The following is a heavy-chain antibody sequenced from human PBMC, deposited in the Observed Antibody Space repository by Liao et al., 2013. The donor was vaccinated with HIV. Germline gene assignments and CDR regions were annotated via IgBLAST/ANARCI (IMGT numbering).Heavy chain of an antibody. V-gene: IGHV4-4*07. J-gene: IGHJ4*02. CDR2: VFTTGST. D-gene: IGHD3-10*01. Sequence: QVQLQESGPGLVKPSETLSLTCTVSGDSISGYYWTWIRQPAGKGLEWIGRVFTTGSTSYNPSLESRVTMSLDTSKNQFSLKLSSVTAADTAVYYCAREWFGELSPDYWGQGTLVTVSS. CDR3: AREWFGELSPDY. CDR1: GDSISGYY.